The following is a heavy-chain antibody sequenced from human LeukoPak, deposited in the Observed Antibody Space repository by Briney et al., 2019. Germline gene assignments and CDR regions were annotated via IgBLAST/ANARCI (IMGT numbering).Heavy chain of an antibody. CDR1: GYTFSTYA. Sequence: ASVKVSCKASGYTFSTYAINWVRQAPGQGPEWMGWVNPDTGNTGFAQKFQGRVTITQNSSVTTVYMELSSLTSEDTAVYYCARRGLVAGIYDLVYGFDLWGQGTMVTVSS. CDR3: ARRGLVAGIYDLVYGFDL. V-gene: IGHV1-8*03. J-gene: IGHJ3*01. D-gene: IGHD3/OR15-3a*01. CDR2: VNPDTGNT.